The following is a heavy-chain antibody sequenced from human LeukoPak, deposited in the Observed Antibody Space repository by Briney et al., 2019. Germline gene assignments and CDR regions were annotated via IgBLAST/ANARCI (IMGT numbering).Heavy chain of an antibody. D-gene: IGHD2-2*01. CDR3: SNTADRGYQVLLYYFDC. V-gene: IGHV3-23*01. Sequence: GGALRLSCTASGFTLSRYAMCWVRQAPGEGLEWVSAISESGGRTDYQDAVRRRFTISRDNYRNPVYLHMNSLTAEDPGVYYCSNTADRGYQVLLYYFDCWGQGALVTVSS. CDR2: ISESGGRT. CDR1: GFTLSRYA. J-gene: IGHJ4*02.